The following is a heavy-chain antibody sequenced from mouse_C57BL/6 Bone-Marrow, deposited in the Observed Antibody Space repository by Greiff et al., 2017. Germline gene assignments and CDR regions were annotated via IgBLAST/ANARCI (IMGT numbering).Heavy chain of an antibody. J-gene: IGHJ4*01. CDR1: GYTFTSYG. V-gene: IGHV1-81*01. CDR2: IYPRSGNT. Sequence: VQLQQSGAELARPGASVKLSCKASGYTFTSYGISWVKQRTGQGLEWIGEIYPRSGNTYYNEKFKGKATLTADKSSSTAYMELRSLTSEDSAVYFCASEGEMGYGYLYAMDYWGQGTSVTVSS. D-gene: IGHD2-2*01. CDR3: ASEGEMGYGYLYAMDY.